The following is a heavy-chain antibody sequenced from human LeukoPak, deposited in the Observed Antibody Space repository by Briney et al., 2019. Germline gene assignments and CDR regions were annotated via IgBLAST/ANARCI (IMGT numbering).Heavy chain of an antibody. D-gene: IGHD1-26*01. Sequence: PGGSLRLSCAVSGFTFDDYGMSWVRQAPGRGLEGGSGINWNGGSTGYADCVRGRFPISRDNAKSSLYLQMNSLRAEDTALYYCARPHGSYGDAFDIWGQGTMVTVSS. J-gene: IGHJ3*02. V-gene: IGHV3-20*04. CDR2: INWNGGST. CDR1: GFTFDDYG. CDR3: ARPHGSYGDAFDI.